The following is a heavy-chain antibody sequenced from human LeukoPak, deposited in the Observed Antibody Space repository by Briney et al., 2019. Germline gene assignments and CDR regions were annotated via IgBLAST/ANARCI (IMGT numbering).Heavy chain of an antibody. J-gene: IGHJ4*02. CDR2: IIPILGIA. V-gene: IGHV1-69*04. D-gene: IGHD5-12*01. CDR1: GYSFSHYA. Sequence: ASVKVSCKASGYSFSHYAISWVRQAPGQGLEWMGRIIPILGIANYAQKFQGRVTITADKSTSTAYMELSSLRSEDTAVYYCARDGRYSGYVDDYWGQGTLVTVSS. CDR3: ARDGRYSGYVDDY.